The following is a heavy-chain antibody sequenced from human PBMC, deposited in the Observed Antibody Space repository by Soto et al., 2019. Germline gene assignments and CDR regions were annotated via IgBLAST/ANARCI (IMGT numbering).Heavy chain of an antibody. V-gene: IGHV3-7*03. Sequence: VGSLRLSCEASGFSFRNFWMSWIRQVPGKGLEWVANVRQDGSQTYLVDSVQGRFTISRDNTKNSLYLQMNSLRAEDAAVYYCVRDGLSGRHFDYWGQGTLVTVSS. D-gene: IGHD6-19*01. CDR1: GFSFRNFW. CDR2: VRQDGSQT. CDR3: VRDGLSGRHFDY. J-gene: IGHJ4*02.